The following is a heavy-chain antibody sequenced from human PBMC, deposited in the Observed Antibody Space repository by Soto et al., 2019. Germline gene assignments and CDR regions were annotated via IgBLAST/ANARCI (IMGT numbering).Heavy chain of an antibody. Sequence: EVQLLESGGGLVQPGGSLRLSCAASGFTFSSYAMSWVRQAPGKGLEWVSAISGSGGSTYYADSVKGRFTISRDNSKNTLYLQMNSLRAEDTDVYYCAKAGCSGGSCYSDYWGQGTLVTVSS. CDR1: GFTFSSYA. CDR3: AKAGCSGGSCYSDY. D-gene: IGHD2-15*01. V-gene: IGHV3-23*01. CDR2: ISGSGGST. J-gene: IGHJ4*02.